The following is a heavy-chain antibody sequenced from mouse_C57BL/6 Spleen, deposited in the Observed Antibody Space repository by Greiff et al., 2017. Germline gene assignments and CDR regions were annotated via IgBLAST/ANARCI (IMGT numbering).Heavy chain of an antibody. D-gene: IGHD1-1*01. J-gene: IGHJ1*03. Sequence: QVQLQQPGAELVMPGASVKLSCKASGYTFTSYWMHWVKQRPGQGLEWIGEIDPSDSYTNYNQKFKGKSTLTVDKSSSTAYMQLSSLTSEDSAVYYCARNRPHYYGSSYGYFDVWGTGTTVTVSS. CDR2: IDPSDSYT. CDR1: GYTFTSYW. CDR3: ARNRPHYYGSSYGYFDV. V-gene: IGHV1-69*01.